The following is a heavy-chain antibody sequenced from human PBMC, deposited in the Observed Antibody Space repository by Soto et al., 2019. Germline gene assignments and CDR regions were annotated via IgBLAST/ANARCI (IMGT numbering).Heavy chain of an antibody. CDR3: ARDKITGLFDY. Sequence: PSETLSLTCTVSGGSISSYYWSWIRQPPGKGLEWIGFIYSSGNTHYNPSLKSRVTISVDMSKNQFSLKLNSVTAADTAVYYCARDKITGLFDYWGQGTLVTVSA. V-gene: IGHV4-59*12. CDR2: IYSSGNT. D-gene: IGHD2-8*02. CDR1: GGSISSYY. J-gene: IGHJ4*02.